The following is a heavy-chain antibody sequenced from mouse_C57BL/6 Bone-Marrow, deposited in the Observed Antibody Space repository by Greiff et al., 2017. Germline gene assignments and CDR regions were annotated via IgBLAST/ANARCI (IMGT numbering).Heavy chain of an antibody. V-gene: IGHV1-26*01. CDR2: INPNNGGT. D-gene: IGHD1-1*01. CDR1: GYTFTDYY. J-gene: IGHJ2*01. CDR3: ARYAYYYGSRDY. Sequence: EVQLQQSGPELVKPGASVKISCKASGYTFTDYYMNWVKQSHGKSLEWIGDINPNNGGTSYNQKFKGKATLTVDKSSSTAYMELRSLTSEDSAVYYCARYAYYYGSRDYWGQGTTLTVSS.